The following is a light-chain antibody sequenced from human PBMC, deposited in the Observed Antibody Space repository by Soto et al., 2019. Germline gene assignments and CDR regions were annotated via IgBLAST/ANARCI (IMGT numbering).Light chain of an antibody. CDR3: QQANSFPLT. V-gene: IGKV3-11*01. J-gene: IGKJ4*01. CDR1: QNIRGN. CDR2: DAS. Sequence: EIVLTQSPATLSSSPGERATLSCRASQNIRGNLAWYQQKPGHPPTLLVSDASTRARNIPARFDGSGSGTDFTLTISSLQPEDFATYYCQQANSFPLTFGGGTKVDIK.